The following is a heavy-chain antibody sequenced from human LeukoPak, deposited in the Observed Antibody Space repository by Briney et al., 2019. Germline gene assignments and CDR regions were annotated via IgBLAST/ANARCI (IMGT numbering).Heavy chain of an antibody. V-gene: IGHV3-23*01. CDR3: AKDWYNSLNYFDY. D-gene: IGHD1-1*01. CDR1: GFTFSSYA. CDR2: ISATASNT. Sequence: PGRSLRLSCAASGFTFSSYAMSWVRQAPGKGLEWVSAISATASNTYYADSVKGRFTISRDISKSTLYLQMNSLRVDDTAVYYCAKDWYNSLNYFDYWGQGSLVTVSS. J-gene: IGHJ4*02.